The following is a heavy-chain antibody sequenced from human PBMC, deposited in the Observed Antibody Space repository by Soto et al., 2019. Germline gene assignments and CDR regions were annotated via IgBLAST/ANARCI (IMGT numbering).Heavy chain of an antibody. J-gene: IGHJ3*02. CDR3: AREGSGSYYAFDI. CDR2: INHSGST. D-gene: IGHD1-26*01. V-gene: IGHV4-39*07. Sequence: SETLSLTCTVSGGSISSSSYYWGWIRQPPGKGLEWIGEINHSGSTNYNPSLKSRVTISVDTSKNQFSLKLSSVTAADTAVYYCAREGSGSYYAFDIWGQGTMVTVSS. CDR1: GGSISSSSYY.